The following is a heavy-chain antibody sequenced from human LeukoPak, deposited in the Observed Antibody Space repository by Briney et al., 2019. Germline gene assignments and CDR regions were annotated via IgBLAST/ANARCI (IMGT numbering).Heavy chain of an antibody. Sequence: GGSLRLSCAASGFTFSSYSMNWVRQAPGKGLEWVSSISSSSSYTYYSDSVKGRFTISRDNAKNSLYLQMNSLRAEDTAVYYCARDHVSDGFDYWGQGTLVTVSS. D-gene: IGHD5-24*01. CDR1: GFTFSSYS. J-gene: IGHJ4*02. V-gene: IGHV3-21*01. CDR2: ISSSSSYT. CDR3: ARDHVSDGFDY.